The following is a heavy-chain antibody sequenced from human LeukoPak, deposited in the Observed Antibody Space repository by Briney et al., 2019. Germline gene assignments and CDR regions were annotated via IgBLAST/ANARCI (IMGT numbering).Heavy chain of an antibody. J-gene: IGHJ6*02. CDR1: GGSISSYY. CDR3: ARLAVAGTSYYGMDV. CDR2: IYTSGST. V-gene: IGHV4-4*07. D-gene: IGHD6-19*01. Sequence: PSETLSLTCTVSGGSISSYYWSWIRQPAGKGLEWIGRIYTSGSTNYNPSLKSRVTMSVDTSKNQFSLKLSSVTAADTAVYYCARLAVAGTSYYGMDVWGQGTTVTVSS.